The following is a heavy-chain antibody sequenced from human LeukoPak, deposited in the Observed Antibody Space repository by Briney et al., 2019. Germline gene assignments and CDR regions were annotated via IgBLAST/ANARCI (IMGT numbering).Heavy chain of an antibody. CDR2: ISSSSSYI. CDR3: ARAQYYSDSTGYYYLHY. D-gene: IGHD3-22*01. V-gene: IGHV3-21*01. CDR1: GFTFSSYS. J-gene: IGHJ4*02. Sequence: PGGSLRLSCAASGFTFSSYSMNWVRQAPGKGLEWVSSISSSSSYIYYADSVRGRFTISRDNAKNSLYLQTNSLRAEDTAVYYCARAQYYSDSTGYYYLHYWGQGTLVTVSS.